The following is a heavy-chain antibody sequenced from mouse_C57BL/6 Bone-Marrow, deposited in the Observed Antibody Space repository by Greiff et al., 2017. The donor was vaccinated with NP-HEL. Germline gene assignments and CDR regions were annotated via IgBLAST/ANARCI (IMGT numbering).Heavy chain of an antibody. CDR2: LTYDGSN. CDR3: SRDDPYYAMDY. Sequence: EVQLVESGPGLVKPSQSLSLTCSVTGYSITSGYYWNWIRQFPGNKLEWMGYLTYDGSNNYNQSFKNPISINRDTSKNQLCLKLHSVTTEDTATDYCSRDDPYYAMDYWGQGNSVTVSS. V-gene: IGHV3-6*01. CDR1: GYSITSGYY. J-gene: IGHJ4*01.